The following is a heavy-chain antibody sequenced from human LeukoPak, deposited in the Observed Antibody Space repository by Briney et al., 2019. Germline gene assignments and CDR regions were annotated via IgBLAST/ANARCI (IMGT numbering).Heavy chain of an antibody. CDR1: GFTFSSYA. CDR3: AKHKENYGDSCLDDY. V-gene: IGHV3-30-3*02. D-gene: IGHD4-17*01. CDR2: ISYDGSNK. Sequence: GGSLRLSCAASGFTFSSYAMHWVRQAPGKGLEWVAVISYDGSNKYYADSVKGRLTISRDNSKNTLYLQMNSLRGEDTAVYYCAKHKENYGDSCLDDYWGQGTLVTVSS. J-gene: IGHJ4*02.